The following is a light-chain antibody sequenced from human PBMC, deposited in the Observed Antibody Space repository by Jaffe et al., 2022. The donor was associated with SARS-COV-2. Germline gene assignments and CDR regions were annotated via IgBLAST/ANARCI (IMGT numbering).Light chain of an antibody. Sequence: QSALTQPASVSGSPGQSIAISCTGTSSDVGGYNFVSWYQHHPGKAPQLIIYDVTNRPSGVSSRFSGSKSGNTASLTISGLQTEDEADYFCSSYTASNTLEVIFGGGTKLTVL. J-gene: IGLJ2*01. CDR1: SSDVGGYNF. V-gene: IGLV2-14*03. CDR2: DVT. CDR3: SSYTASNTLEVI.